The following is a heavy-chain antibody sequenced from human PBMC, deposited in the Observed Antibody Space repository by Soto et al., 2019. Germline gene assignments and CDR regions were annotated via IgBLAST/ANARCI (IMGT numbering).Heavy chain of an antibody. D-gene: IGHD3-9*01. CDR2: ISGSGGST. CDR1: GFTFSSYA. CDR3: ANEHYDILTGYYRPFFDY. Sequence: GGSLRLSCAASGFTFSSYAMSWVRQAPGKGLEWVSAISGSGGSTYYADSVKGRFTISRDNSKNTLYLQMNSLRAEDTAVYYCANEHYDILTGYYRPFFDYWGQGTLVTVSS. J-gene: IGHJ4*02. V-gene: IGHV3-23*01.